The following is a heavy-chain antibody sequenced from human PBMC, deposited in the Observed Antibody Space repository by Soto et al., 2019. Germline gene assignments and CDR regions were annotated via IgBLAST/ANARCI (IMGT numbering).Heavy chain of an antibody. CDR1: GDTFNSQT. V-gene: IGHV1-69*02. CDR3: ATFYSGT. CDR2: IIPLLDMA. J-gene: IGHJ4*02. Sequence: QVQLVQSGAEVKKPGSSVRGSCKASGDTFNSQTFSWVRQVPGQGLEWMGRIIPLLDMANYAQKFQGRLTLSADTSTTTAHMELSSLRSEDTAIYYCATFYSGTWGQGTLVTVSA. D-gene: IGHD1-26*01.